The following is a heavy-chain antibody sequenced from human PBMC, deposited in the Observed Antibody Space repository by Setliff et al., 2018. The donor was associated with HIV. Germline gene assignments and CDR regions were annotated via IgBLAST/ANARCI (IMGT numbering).Heavy chain of an antibody. Sequence: SETLSLTCAVSGGSISSTNWWSWVRQPPGKGLEWIGEIYHTGSTNYNPSLKSRVTISVDKSKNQFSLKLRSVTAADTAVYYCARGGGGSWLLYYGMDVWGQGTTVTVSS. CDR3: ARGGGGSWLLYYGMDV. V-gene: IGHV4-4*02. D-gene: IGHD6-13*01. CDR2: IYHTGST. CDR1: GGSISSTNW. J-gene: IGHJ6*02.